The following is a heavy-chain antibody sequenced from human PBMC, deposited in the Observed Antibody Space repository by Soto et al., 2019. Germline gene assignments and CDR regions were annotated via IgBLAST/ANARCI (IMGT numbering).Heavy chain of an antibody. CDR2: ITPFVDTS. D-gene: IGHD2-21*01. CDR3: ASTSYCNGSSCYSRHYYGMDV. CDR1: GGTFSKYS. V-gene: IGHV1-69*06. Sequence: QVRLVQSGAEVKKPGSSVKVSCKVSGGTFSKYSLSWVRQTPGQGLEWMGGITPFVDTSNYAQRFLGRVTITADNSTNTAFWEVRGLKSEDTALYFCASTSYCNGSSCYSRHYYGMDVWGQGTTVTVSS. J-gene: IGHJ6*02.